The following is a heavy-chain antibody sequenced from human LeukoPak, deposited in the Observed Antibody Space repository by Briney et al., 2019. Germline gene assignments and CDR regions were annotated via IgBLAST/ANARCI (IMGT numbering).Heavy chain of an antibody. CDR3: ARLYYDSSGYYTFDY. Sequence: GGSLRLSCAASGFTFSSYSMNWVRRAPGKGLEWVSSISSSSSYIYYADSVKGRFTISRDNAKNSLYLQMNSLRAEDTAVYYCARLYYDSSGYYTFDYWGQGTLVTVSS. CDR2: ISSSSSYI. V-gene: IGHV3-21*01. CDR1: GFTFSSYS. J-gene: IGHJ4*02. D-gene: IGHD3-22*01.